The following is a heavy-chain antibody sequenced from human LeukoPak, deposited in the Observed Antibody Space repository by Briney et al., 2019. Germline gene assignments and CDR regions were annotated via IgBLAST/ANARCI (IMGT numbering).Heavy chain of an antibody. CDR2: INHSGST. J-gene: IGHJ4*02. Sequence: SETLSLTCAVYGGSFSGYYWSWIRQPPGKGLEWIGEINHSGSTNYNPSLKSRVTISVDTSKNQFSLKLSSVTAADTAVYYCATCKGTSCYQRGFDYWGQGTLVTVSS. CDR3: ATCKGTSCYQRGFDY. V-gene: IGHV4-34*01. CDR1: GGSFSGYY. D-gene: IGHD2-2*01.